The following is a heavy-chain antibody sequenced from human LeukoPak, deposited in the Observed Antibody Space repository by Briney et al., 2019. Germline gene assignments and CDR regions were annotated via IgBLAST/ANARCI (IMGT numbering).Heavy chain of an antibody. CDR1: GGSISSSSYY. V-gene: IGHV4-39*01. D-gene: IGHD6-13*01. J-gene: IGHJ4*02. CDR3: ASSWYGDY. Sequence: SETLSLTCTVSGGSISSSSYYWGWIRQPPGKGLEWIGSIYYSGSTYYNPSLKSRVTISVDTSKNQFSLKLSSVTAADTAVYYCASSWYGDYWGQGTLVTVSS. CDR2: IYYSGST.